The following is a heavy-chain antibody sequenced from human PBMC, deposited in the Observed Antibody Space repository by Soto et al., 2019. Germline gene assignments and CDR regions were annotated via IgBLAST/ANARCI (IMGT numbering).Heavy chain of an antibody. D-gene: IGHD3-10*01. Sequence: SETLSLTCAVYGGSFSGYYWSWIRQPPGKGLEWIGEINHSGSTNYNPSLKSRVTISVDTSKNQFSLKLSSVTAADTAVYYCARDSPGLDYWGQGTLVNVSS. CDR1: GGSFSGYY. J-gene: IGHJ4*02. CDR2: INHSGST. V-gene: IGHV4-34*01. CDR3: ARDSPGLDY.